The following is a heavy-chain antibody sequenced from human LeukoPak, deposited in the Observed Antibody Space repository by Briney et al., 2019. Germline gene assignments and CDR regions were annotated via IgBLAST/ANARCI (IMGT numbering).Heavy chain of an antibody. Sequence: SETLSLTCTVSGGSTSSYYWSWIRQRPGKGLEWIGYIYYSGSTNYNPSLKSRVTISVDTSKNQFSLKLSSVTAADTAVYYCARRLDYYGSGSRFDPWGQGTLVTFSS. CDR2: IYYSGST. V-gene: IGHV4-59*01. CDR3: ARRLDYYGSGSRFDP. CDR1: GGSTSSYY. J-gene: IGHJ5*02. D-gene: IGHD3-10*01.